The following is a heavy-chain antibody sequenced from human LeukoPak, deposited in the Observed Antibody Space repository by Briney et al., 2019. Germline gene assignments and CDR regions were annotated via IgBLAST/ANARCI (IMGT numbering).Heavy chain of an antibody. D-gene: IGHD3-22*01. CDR2: ISSSSSYI. CDR3: ARPTYYDSSGYYNLGDAFDI. CDR1: GFTFSSYS. J-gene: IGHJ3*02. V-gene: IGHV3-21*01. Sequence: PGGSLRLSCAASGFTFSSYSMNWVRQAPGKGLEWVSSISSSSSYIYYADSVKGRFTISRDTAKNSLYLQMNSLRAEDTAVYYCARPTYYDSSGYYNLGDAFDIWGQGTMVTVSS.